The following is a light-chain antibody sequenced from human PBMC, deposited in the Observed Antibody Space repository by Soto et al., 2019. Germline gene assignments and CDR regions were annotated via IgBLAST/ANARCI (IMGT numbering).Light chain of an antibody. CDR3: QQYNSYSGM. Sequence: DIQMTQSPSTLSASVGDRVTVTCRASQTIGSWLAWYQQKPGRAPKLLIFDASSLESGVPSRFSGNGSGTEFTLTISGLQPDDVASYYCQQYNSYSGMFGPGTKVDIK. CDR2: DAS. CDR1: QTIGSW. J-gene: IGKJ1*01. V-gene: IGKV1-5*01.